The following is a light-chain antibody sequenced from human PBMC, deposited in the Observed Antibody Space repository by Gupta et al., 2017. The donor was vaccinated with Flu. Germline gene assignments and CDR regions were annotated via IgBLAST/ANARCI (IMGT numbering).Light chain of an antibody. J-gene: IGKJ2*02. CDR2: DAS. CDR3: QHRKEGHPTGT. V-gene: IGKV3-11*01. Sequence: DIVLTQSPATLSLSPGERATLSCRASQIVGTFLAWYQQRPGQPPRLLIYDASNRAKGITARFSGSGDGTDINLTISSREPEDFEVYYCQHRKEGHPTGTFGQGTKMEIK. CDR1: QIVGTF.